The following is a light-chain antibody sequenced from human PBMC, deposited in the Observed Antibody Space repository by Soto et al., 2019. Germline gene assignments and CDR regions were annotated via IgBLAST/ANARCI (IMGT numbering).Light chain of an antibody. CDR1: SSNIGADYD. V-gene: IGLV1-40*01. CDR3: QSYDSSLSAVV. CDR2: GNS. Sequence: QSVLTQPPSVSGAPGQRVTISCTGSSSNIGADYDVHWYQQLPGTAPKLLIYGNSNRPSGVPDRFSGSKSGTSASLAITVLQAEDEADYYCQSYDSSLSAVVFGGGTKLTVL. J-gene: IGLJ3*02.